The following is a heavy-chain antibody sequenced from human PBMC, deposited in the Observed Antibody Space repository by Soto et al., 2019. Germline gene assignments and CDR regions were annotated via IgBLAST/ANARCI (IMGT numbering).Heavy chain of an antibody. V-gene: IGHV5-51*01. D-gene: IGHD3-9*01. CDR2: IYPGDSDT. Sequence: PGESLKISCKGSGYSFTSYWIGWVRQMPGKGLEWMGIIYPGDSDTRYSPSFQGQVTISADKSISTAYLQWSSLKASDTAMYYCARSTGLYYYYYGMDVWGQGTTVTVSS. CDR3: ARSTGLYYYYYGMDV. CDR1: GYSFTSYW. J-gene: IGHJ6*02.